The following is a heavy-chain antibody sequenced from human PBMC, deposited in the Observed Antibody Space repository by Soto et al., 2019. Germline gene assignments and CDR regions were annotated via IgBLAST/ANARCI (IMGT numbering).Heavy chain of an antibody. J-gene: IGHJ4*02. Sequence: EVQLVESGGGLVQPGGSLRLSCAASGFTFSTDSMNWVRQAPRKGLEWGSYISSTSSTIYYADSVKGRFTISRDNAKNSLYLQMNSLRDEDTALYYCATDGTVTTPGVLDYWGQGTLVTGSS. D-gene: IGHD4-4*01. CDR3: ATDGTVTTPGVLDY. CDR1: GFTFSTDS. V-gene: IGHV3-48*02. CDR2: ISSTSSTI.